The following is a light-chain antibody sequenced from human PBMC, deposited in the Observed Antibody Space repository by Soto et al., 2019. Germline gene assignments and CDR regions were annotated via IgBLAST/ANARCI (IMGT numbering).Light chain of an antibody. CDR3: QQRGEWPPGAT. CDR2: ASS. Sequence: EIVLTQSPATLSLSPGERATLSCRASQSVSSYLAWYQHKPCQSPRLLIYASSNRATGIPARFSGSGSGTDFTLTITSLDPEAFTVYYCQQRGEWPPGATFGQGTRLEIK. J-gene: IGKJ5*01. CDR1: QSVSSY. V-gene: IGKV3-11*01.